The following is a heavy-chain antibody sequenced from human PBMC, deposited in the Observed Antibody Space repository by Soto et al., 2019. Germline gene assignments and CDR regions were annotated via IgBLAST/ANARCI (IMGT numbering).Heavy chain of an antibody. CDR1: GGSVSSGSDY. D-gene: IGHD3-10*01. Sequence: PSETLSLTCTVSGGSVSSGSDYWSWIRQPPGKGLEWIGYIYYSGSTNYNPSLKSRVTISVDTSKNQFSLKLSSVTAADTAVYYCAREGGPYYGSGSYVFWYYFDYWGQGTLVTAPQ. J-gene: IGHJ4*02. CDR3: AREGGPYYGSGSYVFWYYFDY. CDR2: IYYSGST. V-gene: IGHV4-61*01.